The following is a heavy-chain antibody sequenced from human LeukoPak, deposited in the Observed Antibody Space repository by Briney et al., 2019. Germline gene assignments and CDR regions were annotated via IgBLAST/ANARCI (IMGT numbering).Heavy chain of an antibody. CDR1: GYTFTGYY. V-gene: IGHV1-2*06. CDR3: ARDRRPKTFWSGYYTFDY. D-gene: IGHD3-3*01. J-gene: IGHJ4*02. CDR2: INPNSGGT. Sequence: ASVKVSCTASGYTFTGYYMHWVRQAPGQGLEWMGRINPNSGGTNYAQKFQGRVTMTRDTSISTAYMELSKLRSDDTAVYYCARDRRPKTFWSGYYTFDYWGQGTLVTVSS.